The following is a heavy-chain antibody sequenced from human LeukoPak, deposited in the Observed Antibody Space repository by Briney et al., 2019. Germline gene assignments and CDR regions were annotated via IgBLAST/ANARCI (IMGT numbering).Heavy chain of an antibody. V-gene: IGHV4-34*01. CDR1: GGSFSGYY. CDR3: AKLCGDYSLSLLDY. D-gene: IGHD4-17*01. Sequence: SETLSLTCAVYGGSFSGYYWSWIRQPPGKGLEWIGEINHSGSTNYNPSLKSRVTISVDTSKYQFSLKLSSVTAADTAMYYCAKLCGDYSLSLLDYWGQGTLVTVSS. J-gene: IGHJ4*02. CDR2: INHSGST.